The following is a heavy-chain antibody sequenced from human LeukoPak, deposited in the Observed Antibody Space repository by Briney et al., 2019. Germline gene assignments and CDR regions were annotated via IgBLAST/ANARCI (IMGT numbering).Heavy chain of an antibody. CDR1: GFTFDDYA. V-gene: IGHV3-43*02. CDR2: INGDGGST. CDR3: ANGRSSSWTAPFDY. D-gene: IGHD6-13*01. J-gene: IGHJ4*02. Sequence: GGSLRLSCAASGFTFDDYAMHWVRQAPGKGLEWVSLINGDGGSTYYADSVRGRFTISRNNSKNSLYLQMNSLRTEDTALYYCANGRSSSWTAPFDYWGRGTLVTVSS.